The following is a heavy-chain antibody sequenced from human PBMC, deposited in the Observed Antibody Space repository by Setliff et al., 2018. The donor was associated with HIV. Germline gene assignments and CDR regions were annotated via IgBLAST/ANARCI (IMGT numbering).Heavy chain of an antibody. CDR3: ASSPIITNGYYFDY. Sequence: SETLSLTCAVSGVSISSSSYFWGWIRRPPGTGLDWIGSIYFSGSTYYNPSLESRVTISVDTSKNQFSLKLSSVTAADTAVYYCASSPIITNGYYFDYWGPGTLVTVSS. V-gene: IGHV4-39*01. CDR2: IYFSGST. D-gene: IGHD2-8*01. CDR1: GVSISSSSYF. J-gene: IGHJ4*02.